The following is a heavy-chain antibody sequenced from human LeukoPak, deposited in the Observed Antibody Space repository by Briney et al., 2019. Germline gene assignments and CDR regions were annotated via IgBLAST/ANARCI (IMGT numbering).Heavy chain of an antibody. CDR3: ARRYCSGGSCSYAFDI. D-gene: IGHD2-15*01. J-gene: IGHJ3*02. CDR2: IYPGDSDT. CDR1: GYSFTSYW. Sequence: GESLKISCKGSGYSFTSYWIGWVRQMPGKGLEWMGIIYPGDSDTRYSQSFQGQVTISADKSISTAYLQWSSLKASDTAMYYCARRYCSGGSCSYAFDIWGQGTMVTVSS. V-gene: IGHV5-51*01.